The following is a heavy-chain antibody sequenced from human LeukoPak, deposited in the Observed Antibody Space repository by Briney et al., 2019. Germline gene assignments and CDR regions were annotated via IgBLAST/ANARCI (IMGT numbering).Heavy chain of an antibody. D-gene: IGHD3-10*01. CDR1: GFTFSSYA. V-gene: IGHV3-23*01. CDR3: AKVGSRMVRGVINWFDP. Sequence: GGSLRLSRAASGFTFSSYAMSWVRQAPGKGLEWVSAISGSGGSTYYADSVKGRFTISRDNSKNTLYLQMNSLRAEDTAVYYCAKVGSRMVRGVINWFDPWGQGTLVTVSS. CDR2: ISGSGGST. J-gene: IGHJ5*02.